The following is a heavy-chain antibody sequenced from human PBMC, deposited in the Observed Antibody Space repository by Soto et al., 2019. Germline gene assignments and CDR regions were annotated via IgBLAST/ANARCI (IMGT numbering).Heavy chain of an antibody. CDR2: IYYSGST. J-gene: IGHJ5*02. CDR1: GGSINSSSYF. Sequence: SETLSLTCSVSGGSINSSSYFWGWVRQPPGKGLEWIGSIYYSGSTYYNPSLRSRVTISVDTSKNQFSLKLSSVTAADTAVFYCARNYSSGSRNCLDPWGQGTMVTVYS. V-gene: IGHV4-39*01. D-gene: IGHD6-19*01. CDR3: ARNYSSGSRNCLDP.